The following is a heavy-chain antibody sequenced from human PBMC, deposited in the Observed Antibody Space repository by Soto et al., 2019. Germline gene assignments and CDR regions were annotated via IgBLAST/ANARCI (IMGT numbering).Heavy chain of an antibody. V-gene: IGHV3-66*01. CDR2: IYSGGST. CDR3: ARDGGYSYGKEPTEVYYYGMDV. Sequence: PGGSLRLSCAASGFTVSSNYMSWVRQAPGKGLEWVSVIYSGGSTYYADSVKGRFTISRDNSKNTLYLQMNSLRAEDTAVYYCARDGGYSYGKEPTEVYYYGMDVWGQGTTVTVSS. J-gene: IGHJ6*02. D-gene: IGHD5-18*01. CDR1: GFTVSSNY.